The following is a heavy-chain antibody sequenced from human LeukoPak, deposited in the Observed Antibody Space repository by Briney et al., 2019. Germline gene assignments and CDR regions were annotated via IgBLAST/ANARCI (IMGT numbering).Heavy chain of an antibody. D-gene: IGHD2-2*01. CDR2: IKQDGSEK. CDR1: GFTFSSYW. J-gene: IGHJ6*04. CDR3: AGMPRGPDV. Sequence: GGSLRLSCAASGFTFSSYWMLWVRQAPGKGLEWVASIKQDGSEKYYVDSMKGRFTISRDNAENSLYLQMNSLRAEDTAVYYCAGMPRGPDVWGKGTTVTVSS. V-gene: IGHV3-7*01.